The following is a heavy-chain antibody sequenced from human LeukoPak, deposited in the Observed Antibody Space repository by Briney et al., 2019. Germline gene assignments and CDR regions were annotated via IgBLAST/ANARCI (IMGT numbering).Heavy chain of an antibody. CDR3: AKGLRRVVGLQLWLSGYFDY. D-gene: IGHD5-18*01. V-gene: IGHV3-23*01. J-gene: IGHJ4*02. CDR2: ISGSGGST. CDR1: GFTFSSYA. Sequence: GGSLRLSCAASGFTFSSYAMSWVRQAPGKGLEWVSAISGSGGSTYYADSVKGRFTISRDNSKNTLYLQMNSLRAEDTAVYYCAKGLRRVVGLQLWLSGYFDYWGQGTLVTVSS.